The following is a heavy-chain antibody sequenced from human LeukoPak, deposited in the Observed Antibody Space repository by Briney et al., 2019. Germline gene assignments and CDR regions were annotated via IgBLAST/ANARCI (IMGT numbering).Heavy chain of an antibody. D-gene: IGHD2-2*01. CDR1: GYSISSGYQ. Sequence: SETLSLTCAVPGYSISSGYQWAWIPQSPGKGLEWICSIYHSGSAHYNPSLKSRVTISVETSKNQFSLKMYSVTAADTAVYYCARDPRWLTPDCTSTSCYENYFDPWGQGTLVTVSS. V-gene: IGHV4-38-2*02. J-gene: IGHJ5*02. CDR3: ARDPRWLTPDCTSTSCYENYFDP. CDR2: IYHSGSA.